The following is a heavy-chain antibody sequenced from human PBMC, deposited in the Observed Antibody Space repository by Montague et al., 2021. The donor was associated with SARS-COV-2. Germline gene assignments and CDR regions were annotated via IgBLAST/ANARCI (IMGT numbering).Heavy chain of an antibody. Sequence: SETLSLTCTVSGGSISSSSYYWGWIRQPPGKGLEWIGSIDYSGXTXYXXXXKXRVTISVDTSKNQFSLKLSSVTAADTAVYYCARQSPVTMIVVVISGRFDYWGQGTLVTVSS. V-gene: IGHV4-39*01. D-gene: IGHD3-22*01. CDR2: IDYSGXT. J-gene: IGHJ4*02. CDR3: ARQSPVTMIVVVISGRFDY. CDR1: GGSISSSSYY.